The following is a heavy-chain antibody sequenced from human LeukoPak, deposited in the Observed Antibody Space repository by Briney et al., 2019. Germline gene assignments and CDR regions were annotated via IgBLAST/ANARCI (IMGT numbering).Heavy chain of an antibody. CDR2: IYYSGST. Sequence: SETLSLTCTVSGGSISSYYWSWIRQPPGKGLEWIGYIYYSGSTNYNPSLKSRVTISVDTSKNQFSLKLSSVTAADAAVYYCARTPPDCDPPFDYWGQGTLVTVSS. V-gene: IGHV4-59*01. J-gene: IGHJ4*02. D-gene: IGHD2-21*02. CDR3: ARTPPDCDPPFDY. CDR1: GGSISSYY.